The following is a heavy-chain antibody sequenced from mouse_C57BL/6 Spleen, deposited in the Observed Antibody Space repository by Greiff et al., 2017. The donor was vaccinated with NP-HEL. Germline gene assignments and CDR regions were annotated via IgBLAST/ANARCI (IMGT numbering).Heavy chain of an antibody. Sequence: QVQLQQSGAELVRPGSSVKLSCKASGYTFTSYWMHWVKQRPIQGLEWIGNIDPSDSETHYNQKFKDKATLTVDKSSSTAYMQLSSLTSEDSAVYYCAREVHWYFDVWGTGTTVTVSS. CDR1: GYTFTSYW. CDR3: AREVHWYFDV. V-gene: IGHV1-52*01. CDR2: IDPSDSET. J-gene: IGHJ1*03.